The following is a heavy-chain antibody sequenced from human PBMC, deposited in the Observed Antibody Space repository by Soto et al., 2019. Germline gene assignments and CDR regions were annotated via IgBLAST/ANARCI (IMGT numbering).Heavy chain of an antibody. CDR2: ISYSGST. D-gene: IGHD3-22*01. J-gene: IGHJ4*02. V-gene: IGHV4-59*02. CDR3: ARSGYYFDY. CDR1: GASVNPFY. Sequence: PSETLSLTCTVSGASVNPFYWGWIRQPPGEGLEWIGSISYSGSTNYNTSLKSRVTISVDTSKNQFSLKLSSVTAADTAVYYCARSGYYFDYWGQGALVT.